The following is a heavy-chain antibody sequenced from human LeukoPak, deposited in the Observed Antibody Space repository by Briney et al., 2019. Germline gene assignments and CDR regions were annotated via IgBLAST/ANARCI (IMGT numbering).Heavy chain of an antibody. CDR1: GFTFSSYG. Sequence: PGGSLRLSCAASGFTFSSYGIHWVRQAPGKGPEWVAGIWYDGSNKNYADSVKGRFTISRDNSKNTLYLQMNSLRAEDTAVYYCARDQWFSGLFFDYWGQGTPVTVSS. CDR3: ARDQWFSGLFFDY. V-gene: IGHV3-33*01. J-gene: IGHJ4*02. CDR2: IWYDGSNK. D-gene: IGHD3-10*01.